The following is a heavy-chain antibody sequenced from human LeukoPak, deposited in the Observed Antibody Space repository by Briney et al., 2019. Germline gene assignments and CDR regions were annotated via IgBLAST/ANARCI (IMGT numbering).Heavy chain of an antibody. CDR3: AKAFTFYYYMDV. CDR1: GSTFSSSA. CDR2: ISGNGRSP. V-gene: IGHV3-23*01. J-gene: IGHJ6*03. Sequence: GGSLRLSCAASGSTFSSSAMNWVRQAPGKGLEWVSTISGNGRSPYYADSVKGRFTISRDNSNYTVYLQMSSLRADDTAVYYCAKAFTFYYYMDVWGKGTTVTVSS. D-gene: IGHD4-23*01.